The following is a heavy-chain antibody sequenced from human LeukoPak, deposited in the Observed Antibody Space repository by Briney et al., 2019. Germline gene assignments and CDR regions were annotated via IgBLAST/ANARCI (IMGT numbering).Heavy chain of an antibody. CDR1: GGTFSSYA. CDR2: IIPIFGTA. V-gene: IGHV1-69*06. D-gene: IGHD2-2*01. CDR3: AGEGMGYCSSTSCYGGVFYAFDI. J-gene: IGHJ3*02. Sequence: SVKVSCKASGGTFSSYAISWVRQAPGQGLEWMGGIIPIFGTANYAQKFQSRVTITADKSTSTAYMELSSLRSEDTAVYYCAGEGMGYCSSTSCYGGVFYAFDIWGQGTMVTVSS.